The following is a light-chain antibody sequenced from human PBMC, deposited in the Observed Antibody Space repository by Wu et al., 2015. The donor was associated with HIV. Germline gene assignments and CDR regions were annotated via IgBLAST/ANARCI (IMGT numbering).Light chain of an antibody. Sequence: AIRITQSPSSLSASIGDRVTITCRASHDINTYLAWYQQKPGKAPNLLIYAASTLQSGVPSRFSGSGSGTDFTFNISCLQSEDFATYYCQQYYIYPPWTFGQGTKVEVK. V-gene: IGKV1-8*01. CDR1: HDINTY. J-gene: IGKJ1*01. CDR2: AAS. CDR3: QQYYIYPPWT.